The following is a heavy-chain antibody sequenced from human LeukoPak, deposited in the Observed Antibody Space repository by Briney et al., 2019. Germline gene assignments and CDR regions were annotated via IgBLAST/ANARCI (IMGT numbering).Heavy chain of an antibody. CDR2: IYTSGST. D-gene: IGHD2-2*01. V-gene: IGHV4-4*07. Sequence: SETLSLTCTVSGGSISTYYWNWIRQPAGKGLEWIGRIYTSGSTSYNPSLKSRVTMSVDTTKNQFSLKLSSVTAADTAVYYCARVSSTRNYYFDYWGQGTLVTVSS. CDR3: ARVSSTRNYYFDY. J-gene: IGHJ4*02. CDR1: GGSISTYY.